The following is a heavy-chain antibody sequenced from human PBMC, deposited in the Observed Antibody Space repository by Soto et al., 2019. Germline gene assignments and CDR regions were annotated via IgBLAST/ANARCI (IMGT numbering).Heavy chain of an antibody. CDR3: AREGVSVDAFDV. D-gene: IGHD3-3*01. CDR2: ISEGGSTI. J-gene: IGHJ3*01. CDR1: GFIFSSFE. Sequence: LRLSCAVSGFIFSSFEMNWVRQDPGKGLEWVSYISEGGSTIYYADSVKGRFTISRDNARNSLYLQMSSLRAEDTAVYYCAREGVSVDAFDVWGQGTMVTVSS. V-gene: IGHV3-48*03.